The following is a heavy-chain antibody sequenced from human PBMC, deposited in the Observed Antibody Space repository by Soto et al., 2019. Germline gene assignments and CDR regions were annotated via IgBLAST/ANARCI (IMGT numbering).Heavy chain of an antibody. V-gene: IGHV3-30*18. CDR2: ISYDGSNK. Sequence: GGSPRLSCAASGFTFSSYGMHWVRQAPGKGLEWVAVISYDGSNKYYADSVKGRFTISRDNSKNTLYLQMNSLRAEDTAVYYCAKGNYYDSSGYSDAFDIWGQGTMVTVSS. J-gene: IGHJ3*02. CDR3: AKGNYYDSSGYSDAFDI. CDR1: GFTFSSYG. D-gene: IGHD3-22*01.